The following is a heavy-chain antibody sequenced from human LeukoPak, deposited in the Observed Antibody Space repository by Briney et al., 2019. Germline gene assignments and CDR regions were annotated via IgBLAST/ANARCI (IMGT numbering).Heavy chain of an antibody. CDR1: GFTFSSYS. CDR3: ARELIVATWDY. Sequence: GGSLRLSCAASGFTFSSYSMNWVRQAPGKGLEWVSSISSSSSYIYYADSVKGRFTISRDNAKNSLYLQMNSLRAEDTAVYYYARELIVATWDYWGQGTLVTVSS. J-gene: IGHJ4*02. D-gene: IGHD5-12*01. CDR2: ISSSSSYI. V-gene: IGHV3-21*01.